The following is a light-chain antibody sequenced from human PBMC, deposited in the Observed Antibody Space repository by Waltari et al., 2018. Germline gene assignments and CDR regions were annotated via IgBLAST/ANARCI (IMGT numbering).Light chain of an antibody. Sequence: QSALTQPRSVSGSPGQSVTVSCTGTTSDVGGYNYVSWYQQHPGKAPKLSIYDVNKRPSGVPDRFSGSKSGNKASLTVSGLQAEDEADYYCCSYAGTFGVIFGGGTKLTVL. V-gene: IGLV2-11*01. CDR1: TSDVGGYNY. CDR3: CSYAGTFGVI. CDR2: DVN. J-gene: IGLJ2*01.